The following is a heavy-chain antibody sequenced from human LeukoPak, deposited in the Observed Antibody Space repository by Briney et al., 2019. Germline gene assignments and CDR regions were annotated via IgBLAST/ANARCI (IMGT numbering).Heavy chain of an antibody. D-gene: IGHD2-21*02. J-gene: IGHJ4*02. CDR1: GYTFTGYY. CDR3: ARVGESIVVVTRSWGLFDY. CDR2: INPNSGGT. Sequence: ASVKVSCKASGYTFTGYYMHWVRQAPGQGLEWMGWINPNSGGTNYAQKFQGRVTMTRDTSISTAYMELSRLRSDDTAVYYCARVGESIVVVTRSWGLFDYWGQGTLVTVSS. V-gene: IGHV1-2*02.